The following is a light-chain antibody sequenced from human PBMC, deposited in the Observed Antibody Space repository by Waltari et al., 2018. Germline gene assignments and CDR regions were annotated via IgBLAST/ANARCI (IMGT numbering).Light chain of an antibody. CDR2: RAS. CDR1: QSVTNN. Sequence: EIVMTQSPATLSLSPGERATLSCRASQSVTNNLAWYQQKPGQAPRLLIYRASTRATSIPARISGSGSGTEFTLTISILQSEDFAFYYCQQYNNWPLTFGGGTKVEIK. J-gene: IGKJ4*01. V-gene: IGKV3-15*01. CDR3: QQYNNWPLT.